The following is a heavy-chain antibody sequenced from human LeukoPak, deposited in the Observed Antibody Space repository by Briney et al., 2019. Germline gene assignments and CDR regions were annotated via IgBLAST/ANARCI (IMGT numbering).Heavy chain of an antibody. CDR1: GGTFSSYA. CDR2: INPSGGST. CDR3: ARVSQYYATGSPVGDY. J-gene: IGHJ4*02. Sequence: ASVKVSCKASGGTFSSYAISWVRQAPGQGLEWMGIINPSGGSTSYAQKFQGRITMTRDTSTSTVYMELSSLRSEDTAVYYCARVSQYYATGSPVGDYWGQGTLVTVSS. D-gene: IGHD3-10*01. V-gene: IGHV1-46*01.